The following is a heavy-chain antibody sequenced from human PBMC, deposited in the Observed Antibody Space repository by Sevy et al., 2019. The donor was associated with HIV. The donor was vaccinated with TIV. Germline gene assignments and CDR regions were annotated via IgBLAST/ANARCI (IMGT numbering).Heavy chain of an antibody. CDR2: ISYDGSNK. D-gene: IGHD3-16*01. J-gene: IGHJ6*03. V-gene: IGHV3-30-3*01. CDR1: GFTFSSYA. Sequence: GESLKISCAASGFTFSSYAMHWVRQAPGKGLEWVAVISYDGSNKYYADSVKGRFTISRDNSKNTLYLQMNSLRAEDTAVYYCARDSPIMITFGGVKSYYYYMDVWGKGTTVTVSS. CDR3: ARDSPIMITFGGVKSYYYYMDV.